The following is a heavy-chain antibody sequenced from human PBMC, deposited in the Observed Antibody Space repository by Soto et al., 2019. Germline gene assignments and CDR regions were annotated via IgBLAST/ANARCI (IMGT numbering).Heavy chain of an antibody. D-gene: IGHD6-6*01. V-gene: IGHV3-7*03. CDR2: IRRDGGEM. CDR3: ARSIAARLPYFDS. J-gene: IGHJ4*02. Sequence: EVQLVESGGALVQPGGSLRLCCAASGFSFESYWMTWVRQAPGKGLEWVANIRRDGGEMYYLDSVKGRFTISRDNAKNSVYLEMDSLRTEDTAVYYCARSIAARLPYFDSWGQGTLVTVSS. CDR1: GFSFESYW.